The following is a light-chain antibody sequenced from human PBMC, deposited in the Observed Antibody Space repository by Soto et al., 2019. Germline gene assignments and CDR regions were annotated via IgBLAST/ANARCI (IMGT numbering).Light chain of an antibody. CDR3: QQYDTSPWT. CDR1: QSVSSNY. J-gene: IGKJ1*01. V-gene: IGKV3-20*01. CDR2: GAS. Sequence: VLTPTPGTLPLSTAERATLSCRTSQSVSSNYLAWYQQKPGQAPRLLIYGASSRAAGIPDRFSGSGSGTDFTLTISRLEPEDFAVYYCQQYDTSPWTFGQGTKVDIK.